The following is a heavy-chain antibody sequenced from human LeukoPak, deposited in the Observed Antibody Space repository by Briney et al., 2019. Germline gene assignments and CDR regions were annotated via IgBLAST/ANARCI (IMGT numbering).Heavy chain of an antibody. V-gene: IGHV3-30*02. CDR3: AKDPYSYGSYFDY. Sequence: GGSLRLSCAASGFTFSNAWMTWVRQAPGKGLEWVAFIWYDGRDKYYADSVKGQFTISRDNSKNTLYLQMNSLRAEDTAVYYCAKDPYSYGSYFDYWGQGTLVTVSS. CDR2: IWYDGRDK. CDR1: GFTFSNAW. J-gene: IGHJ4*02. D-gene: IGHD5-18*01.